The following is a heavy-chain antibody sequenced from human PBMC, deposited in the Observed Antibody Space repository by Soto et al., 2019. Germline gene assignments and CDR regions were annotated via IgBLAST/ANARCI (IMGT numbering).Heavy chain of an antibody. CDR2: IYHSGST. V-gene: IGHV4-30-2*01. CDR3: ARWWMYAPRFDF. CDR1: GGSISSGGYS. D-gene: IGHD2-8*01. J-gene: IGHJ5*01. Sequence: SETLSLTCAVSGGSISSGGYSWSWIRQPPGKGLEWIGYIYHSGSTYYNPSLKSRVTISVDRSKNQFSLKLSSVTAADTAVYYFARWWMYAPRFDFWGQGTLVTVSS.